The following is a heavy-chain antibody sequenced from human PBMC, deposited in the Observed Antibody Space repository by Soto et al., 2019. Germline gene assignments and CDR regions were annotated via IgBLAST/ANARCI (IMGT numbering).Heavy chain of an antibody. CDR1: GFTFSSYA. J-gene: IGHJ6*02. CDR2: ISYDGSNK. CDR3: ARGVVGMDV. Sequence: GGSLRLSCAASGFTFSSYAMHWVRQAPGKGLEWVAVISYDGSNKYYADSVKGRFTISRDNSKNTLYLQMNSLRAEDTAVYYCARGVVGMDVWGQGTTVTVSS. V-gene: IGHV3-30-3*01. D-gene: IGHD2-15*01.